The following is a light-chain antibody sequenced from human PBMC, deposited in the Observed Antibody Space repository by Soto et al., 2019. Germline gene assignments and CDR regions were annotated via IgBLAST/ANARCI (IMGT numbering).Light chain of an antibody. Sequence: QSVLTQPPSASGSPGQSVTISCTGTSSDVGGYNYVSWYQQHPGKAPKLMIYEVNKRPSGVPDRFSGSKSGNTASLTVSGLQAEDEVNYYCSSYAGNYNFFYVFGTGPKVTVL. V-gene: IGLV2-8*01. CDR1: SSDVGGYNY. J-gene: IGLJ1*01. CDR3: SSYAGNYNFFYV. CDR2: EVN.